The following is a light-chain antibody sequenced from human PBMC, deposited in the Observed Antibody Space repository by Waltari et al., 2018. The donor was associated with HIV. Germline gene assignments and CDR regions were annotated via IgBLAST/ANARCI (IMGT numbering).Light chain of an antibody. J-gene: IGLJ1*01. CDR2: EVS. CDR3: SSYTTSSTGV. Sequence: QSALTQPASVSGSPGQSITISCTGTSSDVGGYNYVSWYQQHPGKAPKFMIYEVSNRPSGVSIRFSGSKSGNTASLTISRLQTEDEADYYCSSYTTSSTGVFGTGTKVTVL. CDR1: SSDVGGYNY. V-gene: IGLV2-14*01.